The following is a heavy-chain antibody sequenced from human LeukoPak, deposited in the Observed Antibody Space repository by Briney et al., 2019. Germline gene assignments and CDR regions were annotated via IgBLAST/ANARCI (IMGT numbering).Heavy chain of an antibody. CDR2: INHRGST. V-gene: IGHV4-34*01. D-gene: IGHD1-26*01. CDR3: ARSWAGMYYPFYYFDF. J-gene: IGHJ4*02. Sequence: SETLSLTCAVYGGSFSGYYWSWIRQPPGKGPEWIAEINHRGSTHYNPSLKSRVNISVDTSKNQFSLNLDSVTAADTAVYYCARSWAGMYYPFYYFDFWGQGTLVSVSS. CDR1: GGSFSGYY.